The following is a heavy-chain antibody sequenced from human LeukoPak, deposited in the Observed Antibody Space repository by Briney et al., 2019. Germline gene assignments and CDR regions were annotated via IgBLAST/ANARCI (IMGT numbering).Heavy chain of an antibody. CDR3: ARVRRLVGGEFDY. CDR1: GYIFAHNG. J-gene: IGHJ4*02. V-gene: IGHV1-18*01. D-gene: IGHD3-16*01. Sequence: VASVKVSCKTSGYIFAHNGISWVRQAPGQGPEWMGWISAYDGDTNYAQNFQGRVTMTRDTSTSTVYMELRSLRSDDTAVYYCARVRRLVGGEFDYWGQGTLVTVSS. CDR2: ISAYDGDT.